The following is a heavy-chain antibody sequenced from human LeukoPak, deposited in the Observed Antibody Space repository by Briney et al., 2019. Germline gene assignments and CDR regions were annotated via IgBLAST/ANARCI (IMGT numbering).Heavy chain of an antibody. CDR3: ARGGMTIFGVVIGRAFDY. CDR2: INHSGST. V-gene: IGHV4-34*01. J-gene: IGHJ4*02. Sequence: PSETLSLTCAVYGGSFSGYYWSWIRQPPGKGLEWIGEINHSGSTNYNPSLKSRVTISVDTSKNQFSLKLSSVTAADTAVYYCARGGMTIFGVVIGRAFDYWGQGTLVTVSS. CDR1: GGSFSGYY. D-gene: IGHD3-3*01.